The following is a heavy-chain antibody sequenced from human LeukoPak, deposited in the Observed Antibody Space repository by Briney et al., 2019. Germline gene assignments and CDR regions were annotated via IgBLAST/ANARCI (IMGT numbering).Heavy chain of an antibody. CDR2: ASGDGIHK. CDR3: ARAVGSSWYAAY. CDR1: GFSLTAYT. V-gene: IGHV3-30*04. J-gene: IGHJ4*01. Sequence: GGSLRLSCATSGFSLTAYTIHWVRQAPGEGPEWVALASGDGIHKQYAASVQGRFTISRDNSESTVYLEMNSLKDGDTGIYYCARAVGSSWYAAYWGHGTRVTVSS. D-gene: IGHD6-13*01.